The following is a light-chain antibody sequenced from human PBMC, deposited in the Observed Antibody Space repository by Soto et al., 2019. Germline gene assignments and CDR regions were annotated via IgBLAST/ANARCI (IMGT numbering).Light chain of an antibody. CDR1: QSVSSSY. CDR3: QQYGSSPT. J-gene: IGKJ5*01. Sequence: ENVLTQSPGTLSLSPGERATVSCRASQSVSSSYLAWYQQKPGQAPRLLIYGASSRATGIPDRFSGSGSGTDFTLTISRLEPEDFAVYYCQQYGSSPTFGQGTRLEIK. V-gene: IGKV3-20*01. CDR2: GAS.